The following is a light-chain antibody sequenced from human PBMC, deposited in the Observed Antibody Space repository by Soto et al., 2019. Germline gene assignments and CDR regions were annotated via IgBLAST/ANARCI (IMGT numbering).Light chain of an antibody. CDR1: QSVSSY. CDR2: DAS. V-gene: IGKV3-11*01. CDR3: QQRSSWLT. J-gene: IGKJ4*01. Sequence: EIVLTQSPATLSLSPGERATLSCRASQSVSSYLAWYQQKPGQAPRLLIYDASKRATGIPARFSGSGFGTDYTLNISRLEPEDFAVYYCQQRSSWLTFGGGTKVDIX.